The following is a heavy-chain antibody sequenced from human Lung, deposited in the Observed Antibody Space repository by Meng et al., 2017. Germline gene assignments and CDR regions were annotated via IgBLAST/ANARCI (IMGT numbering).Heavy chain of an antibody. CDR1: RYTFTSYA. CDR3: ASGWFGELFGYFDL. Sequence: GQLVPSGVELKKPWDSVKVFCKAFRYTFTSYAMKWVRQAPGTGLEWMGWINTNTGNPTYAQGFTGRFVFSLDTSVSTAYLQISSLKAEDTAVYYCASGWFGELFGYFDLWGRGTLVTVSS. J-gene: IGHJ2*01. CDR2: INTNTGNP. V-gene: IGHV7-4-1*02. D-gene: IGHD3-10*01.